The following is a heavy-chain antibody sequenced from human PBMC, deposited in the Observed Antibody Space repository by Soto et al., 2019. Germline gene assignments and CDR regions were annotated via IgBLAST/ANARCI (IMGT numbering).Heavy chain of an antibody. V-gene: IGHV4-31*03. J-gene: IGHJ6*02. CDR1: GGSISSGGYY. CDR3: ARDRSGKDIVAPGDYYYYGMDV. Sequence: QVQLQESGPGLVKPSQTLSLTCTVSGGSISSGGYYWSWIRQHPGKGLEWIGYIYYSGSTYYNPSLKSRVTISVDTSKNQFSLKLSSVTAADTAVYYCARDRSGKDIVAPGDYYYYGMDVWGQGTTVTVSS. D-gene: IGHD5-12*01. CDR2: IYYSGST.